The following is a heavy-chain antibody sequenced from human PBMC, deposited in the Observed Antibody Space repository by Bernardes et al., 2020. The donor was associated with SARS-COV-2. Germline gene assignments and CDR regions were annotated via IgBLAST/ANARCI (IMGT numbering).Heavy chain of an antibody. V-gene: IGHV3-21*01. CDR1: GFTFSSYS. J-gene: IGHJ6*02. CDR2: ISSTSSHI. D-gene: IGHD5-12*01. CDR3: ARERGYSYGHFYYAMDV. Sequence: GGSLRLSCVASGFTFSSYSMNWVRQAPGKGLEWVSFISSTSSHIYYADSVKGRFIISRDNAENSMSLQMNSLRAEDTAVYFCARERGYSYGHFYYAMDVWGQGTTVTVSS.